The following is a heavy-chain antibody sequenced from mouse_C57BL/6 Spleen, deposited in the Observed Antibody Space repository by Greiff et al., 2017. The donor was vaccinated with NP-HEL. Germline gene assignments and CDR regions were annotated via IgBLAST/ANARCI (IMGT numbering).Heavy chain of an antibody. D-gene: IGHD2-1*01. CDR3: ARGDGNYVDYAMDY. V-gene: IGHV1-39*01. J-gene: IGHJ4*01. CDR1: GYSFTDYN. Sequence: EVKLMESGPELVKPGASVKISCKASGYSFTDYNMNWVKQSNGKSLEWIGVINPNYGTTSYNQKFKGKATLTVDQSSSTAYMQLNSLTSEDSAVYYCARGDGNYVDYAMDYWGQGTSVTVSS. CDR2: INPNYGTT.